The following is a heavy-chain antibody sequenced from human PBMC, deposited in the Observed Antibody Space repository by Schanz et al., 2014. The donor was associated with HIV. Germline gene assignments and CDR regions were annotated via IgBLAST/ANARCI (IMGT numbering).Heavy chain of an antibody. V-gene: IGHV3-33*05. J-gene: IGHJ6*02. CDR3: ARGFRLRPFDYYYAMDV. CDR2: ISYDGSNK. CDR1: GFTFSSYG. D-gene: IGHD3-3*01. Sequence: QVQLVESGGGVVQPGRSLRLSCAASGFTFSSYGMHWVRQVPGKGLEWVAVISYDGSNKYYADSVKGRFTISRDTSKNTLFLQMNSLRVEDTAVYYCARGFRLRPFDYYYAMDVWGQGTMVTVSS.